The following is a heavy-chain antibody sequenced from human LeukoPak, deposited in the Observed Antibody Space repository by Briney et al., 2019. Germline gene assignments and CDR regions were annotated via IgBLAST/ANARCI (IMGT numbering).Heavy chain of an antibody. CDR2: TSSSDPGT. Sequence: GGSLRLSCAASGFPLSSYAMSWVRQASGKGLEWVSATSSSDPGTYYADSVRGRFTISRDNSKNTLYLQMNSLRAEDTAVYYCARDIQTISSYWGQGTLVTVSS. D-gene: IGHD1-7*01. J-gene: IGHJ4*02. CDR1: GFPLSSYA. V-gene: IGHV3-23*01. CDR3: ARDIQTISSY.